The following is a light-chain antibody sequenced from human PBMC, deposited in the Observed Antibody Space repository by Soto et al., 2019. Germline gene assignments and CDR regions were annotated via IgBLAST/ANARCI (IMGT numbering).Light chain of an antibody. CDR2: GAS. Sequence: EIVLTQSPGTLSLSPGEIATLSCRASQSVSSSYLAWYQHKPGQAPRLLIYGASSRATGIPDRFSGSGSGTDFTLTISRLEPEDLAVYCCQQYGSSPHSFGEGTKLEIK. CDR3: QQYGSSPHS. V-gene: IGKV3-20*01. J-gene: IGKJ2*01. CDR1: QSVSSSY.